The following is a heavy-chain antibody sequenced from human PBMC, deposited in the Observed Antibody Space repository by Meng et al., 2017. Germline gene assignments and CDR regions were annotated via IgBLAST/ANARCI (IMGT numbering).Heavy chain of an antibody. CDR3: ARDQDYYDSSGSLKIDY. V-gene: IGHV3-30*04. CDR1: GFTFSSYA. D-gene: IGHD3-22*01. CDR2: ISYDGSNK. Sequence: GESLKISCAASGFTFSSYAMHWVRQAPGKGLEWVAVISYDGSNKYYADSVKGRFTISRDNCKNTLYLQMNSLRAEDTAVYYCARDQDYYDSSGSLKIDYWGQGTLVTVSS. J-gene: IGHJ4*02.